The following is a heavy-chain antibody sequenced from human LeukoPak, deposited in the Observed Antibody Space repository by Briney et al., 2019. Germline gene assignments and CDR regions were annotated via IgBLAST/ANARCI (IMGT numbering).Heavy chain of an antibody. CDR1: GGSISSGHYY. D-gene: IGHD3-16*01. CDR3: ASSDAYYSEYLYH. V-gene: IGHV4-61*02. Sequence: SSETLSLTCTVSGGSISSGHYYWSWLRQPAGKGLEYIGRIYIGGSTTYTPSLKSRVTISGDTSKNQFSLNLTSVTAADTAVYYCASSDAYYSEYLYHWGQGTLVTVSS. J-gene: IGHJ1*01. CDR2: IYIGGST.